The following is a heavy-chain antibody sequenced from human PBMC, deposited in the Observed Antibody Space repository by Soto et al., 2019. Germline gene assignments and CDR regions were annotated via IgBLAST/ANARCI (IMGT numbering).Heavy chain of an antibody. V-gene: IGHV1-69*08. CDR3: ARERWAADHYYFDY. CDR1: GGTFSSYT. D-gene: IGHD6-13*01. CDR2: IIPILGIA. J-gene: IGHJ4*02. Sequence: QVQLVQSGAEVKKPGSSVKVSCKASGGTFSSYTISWVRHAPGQGLEWMGRIIPILGIANYAQKFQGRVTTTADKSTSTAKMEVSRLRSEDTAVYYCARERWAADHYYFDYWCQGTLVTVSS.